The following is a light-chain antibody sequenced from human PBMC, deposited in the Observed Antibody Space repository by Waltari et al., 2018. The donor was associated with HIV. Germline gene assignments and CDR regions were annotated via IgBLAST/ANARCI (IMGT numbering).Light chain of an antibody. V-gene: IGLV1-51*01. CDR3: ATWDDSLIWV. Sequence: QSVLTQPPSVSAAPGQKVTISCSGSSSNIGKNFVSWYKQLPGAAPKPLIYDNNKRPSGIPDRFSGSRSGTSASLAISGLRSEDEADYYCATWDDSLIWVFGGGTKLTVL. J-gene: IGLJ3*02. CDR1: SSNIGKNF. CDR2: DNN.